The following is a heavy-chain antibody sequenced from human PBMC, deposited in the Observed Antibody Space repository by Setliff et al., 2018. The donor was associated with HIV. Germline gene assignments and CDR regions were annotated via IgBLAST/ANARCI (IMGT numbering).Heavy chain of an antibody. V-gene: IGHV4-59*12. CDR2: MDNRGNT. D-gene: IGHD1-1*01. CDR1: GVSISDYY. CDR3: RVWILRDTSDI. J-gene: IGHJ3*02. Sequence: SETLSLTCSVSGVSISDYYWNWIRQPPGKGLEWIGYMDNRGNTNYSPSLKSRITISVDTSKNHFSLKLLSVTAADTAVYYCRVWILRDTSDIWGQGTVVTVS.